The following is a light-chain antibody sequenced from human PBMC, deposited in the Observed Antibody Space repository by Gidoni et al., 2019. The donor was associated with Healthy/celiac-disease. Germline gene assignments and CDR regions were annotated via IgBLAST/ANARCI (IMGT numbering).Light chain of an antibody. V-gene: IGKV4-1*01. Sequence: DIVMTQSPDSLAVSLGERATINCKSSLSVLYSSKNKNYLAWYQQKPGQPPKLLIYWASTRESGVPDRFSGSGSGTVFTLTISSLQAEDVAVYYCQQYYSTPPTFGQXTKVEIK. CDR1: LSVLYSSKNKNY. CDR3: QQYYSTPPT. J-gene: IGKJ1*01. CDR2: WAS.